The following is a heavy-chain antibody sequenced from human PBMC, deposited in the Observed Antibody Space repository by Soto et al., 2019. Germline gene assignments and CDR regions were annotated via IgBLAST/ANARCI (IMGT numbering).Heavy chain of an antibody. CDR2: ISYDGSNK. CDR3: AERGAVAGIDP. D-gene: IGHD6-19*01. CDR1: GLTFSRFG. V-gene: IGHV3-30*18. Sequence: QVQLVESGGGVVQPGKSLRLSCAASGLTFSRFGMHWVRQAPSKGLEWVAVISYDGSNKYYADSVKGRFTISRDTSKNALYLQMNSLRAEDTAVYDCAERGAVAGIDPWGQGTLVTVSS. J-gene: IGHJ5*02.